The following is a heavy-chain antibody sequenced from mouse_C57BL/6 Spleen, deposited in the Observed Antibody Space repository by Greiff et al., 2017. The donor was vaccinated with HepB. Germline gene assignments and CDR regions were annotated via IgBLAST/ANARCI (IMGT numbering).Heavy chain of an antibody. V-gene: IGHV1-81*01. D-gene: IGHD1-3*01. CDR3: ARSSSSSFWYFDV. CDR2: IYPRSGNT. J-gene: IGHJ1*03. CDR1: GYTFTSYG. Sequence: QVQLQQSGAELARPGASVKLSCKASGYTFTSYGISWVKQRTGQGLEWIGEIYPRSGNTYYNEKFKGKATLTADKSSSTAYMELRSLTSEDSAVYFCARSSSSSFWYFDVWGTGTTVTVSS.